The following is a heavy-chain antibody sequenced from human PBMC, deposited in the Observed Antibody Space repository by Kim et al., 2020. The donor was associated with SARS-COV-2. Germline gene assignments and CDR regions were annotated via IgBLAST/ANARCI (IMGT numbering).Heavy chain of an antibody. J-gene: IGHJ4*02. CDR1: GDSISDYY. V-gene: IGHV4-59*01. Sequence: SGDSISDYYLSRIQQPPGKGLEWIGYIHHNGKTNHNPSLKSRVTISLDTSNRQFSLKLNSVIAADTAVYYCATKRADSSGFIESWGQGTLAT. D-gene: IGHD3-22*01. CDR2: IHHNGKT. CDR3: ATKRADSSGFIES.